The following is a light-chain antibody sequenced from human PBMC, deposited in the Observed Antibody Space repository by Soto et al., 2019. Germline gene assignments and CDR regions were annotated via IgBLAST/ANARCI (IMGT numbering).Light chain of an antibody. CDR3: QQYGRSPLLYT. V-gene: IGKV3-20*01. CDR1: ESITSNF. J-gene: IGKJ2*01. Sequence: EIVLTQSPGTLSLSPGERATLSCRAGESITSNFLAWYQQKPGQAPRLLIYGASSRATGRPDRFSGSGSERDFTLTINRLEPEDFAVYFCQQYGRSPLLYTFGQGNKLEIK. CDR2: GAS.